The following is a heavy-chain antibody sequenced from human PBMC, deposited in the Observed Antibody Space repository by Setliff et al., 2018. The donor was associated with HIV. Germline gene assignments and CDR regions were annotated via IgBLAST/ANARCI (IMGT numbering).Heavy chain of an antibody. CDR1: GASIRGHY. J-gene: IGHJ6*03. CDR2: IYYSGNT. CDR3: ARLVSWRYYYYYMDV. D-gene: IGHD1-1*01. Sequence: SETLSLTCSVSGASIRGHYWSWIRQSPGKGLEWIGNIYYSGNTNYNPSFKSRVTISVDTSKNQFSLRVNSVTAADTAVYYCARLVSWRYYYYYMDVWGKGTTVTVSS. V-gene: IGHV4-59*08.